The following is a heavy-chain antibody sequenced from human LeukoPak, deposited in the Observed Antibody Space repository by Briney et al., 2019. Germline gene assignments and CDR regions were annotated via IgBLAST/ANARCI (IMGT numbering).Heavy chain of an antibody. CDR2: ISGSGGST. CDR1: GFTFSSYA. J-gene: IGHJ4*02. Sequence: GGSLRLSCAASGFTFSSYAMSWVRQAPGKGLEWVSAISGSGGSTYYADSVKGRFTISRDNSKNTLYLQMNSLRAEDTTVYYCAKVPVSRSSWSPASNWGQGTLVTVSS. D-gene: IGHD6-13*01. V-gene: IGHV3-23*01. CDR3: AKVPVSRSSWSPASN.